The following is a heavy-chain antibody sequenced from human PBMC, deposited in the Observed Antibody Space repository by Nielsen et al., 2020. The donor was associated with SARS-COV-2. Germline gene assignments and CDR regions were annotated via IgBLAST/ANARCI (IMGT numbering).Heavy chain of an antibody. J-gene: IGHJ4*02. CDR2: ISFDGTKK. D-gene: IGHD2-2*01. Sequence: GESLKISCGASGFTFSRYAFHWVRQAPGKGLEWVAVISFDGTKKFYGDSVKGRFDISRDNSKNTLFLQMNSLRPDDTAVYFCARDGPTRATATDYWGQGTLVTVS. V-gene: IGHV3-30*09. CDR1: GFTFSRYA. CDR3: ARDGPTRATATDY.